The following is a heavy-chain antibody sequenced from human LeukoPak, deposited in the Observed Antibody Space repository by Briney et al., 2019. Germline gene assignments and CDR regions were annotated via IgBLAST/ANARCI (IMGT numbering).Heavy chain of an antibody. CDR1: GFTFSSYA. J-gene: IGHJ4*02. D-gene: IGHD5-18*01. CDR3: AKDRGTAMVGIDY. CDR2: ISGSGGST. Sequence: LSGGSLRLSCAASGFTFSSYAMSWVRQAPGKGLEWVSAISGSGGSTYYADSVKGRFTISRDNSKNTLYLQMNSLRAEDTAVYYCAKDRGTAMVGIDYWGQGTLVTVSS. V-gene: IGHV3-23*01.